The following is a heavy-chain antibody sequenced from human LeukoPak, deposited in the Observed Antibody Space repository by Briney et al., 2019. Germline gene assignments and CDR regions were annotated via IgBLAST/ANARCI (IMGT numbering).Heavy chain of an antibody. Sequence: GGFLRLSCAASGFTFRNYVIHWVRQAPGKGLEWVAVTSSDLNLKLYADSVKGRFTISRDNSRSTLYLQMNSLRPEDTAIYYCAREGYYGSGSPPSLYFDYWGQGTLVTVSS. D-gene: IGHD3-10*01. V-gene: IGHV3-30-3*01. CDR3: AREGYYGSGSPPSLYFDY. CDR2: TSSDLNLK. CDR1: GFTFRNYV. J-gene: IGHJ4*02.